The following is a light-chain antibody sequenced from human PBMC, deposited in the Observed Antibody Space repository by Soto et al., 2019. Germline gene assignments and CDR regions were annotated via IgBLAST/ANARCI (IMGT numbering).Light chain of an antibody. CDR3: QQYDSSPRT. CDR1: QSVSSNF. CDR2: GAS. J-gene: IGKJ1*01. V-gene: IGKV3-20*01. Sequence: ENVLTQSPGTLSLSPGERATLSCRASQSVSSNFLAWYQQKPGQAPGLLIYGASNRATGIPDRFSGSGSGTDFTLTISRLEPEDFAVYYCQQYDSSPRTFGQGTKVDIK.